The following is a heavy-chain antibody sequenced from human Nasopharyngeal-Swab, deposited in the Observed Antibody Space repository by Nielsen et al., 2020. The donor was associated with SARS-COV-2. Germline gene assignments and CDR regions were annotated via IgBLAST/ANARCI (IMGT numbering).Heavy chain of an antibody. V-gene: IGHV4-39*02. D-gene: IGHD3-3*01. Sequence: SCTVSGGSISSSSYYWGWIRQPPGKGLEWIGSIYYSGSTYYNPSLKSRVTISVDTSKNQFSLKLSSVTAADTAVYYCAREIITIFGVVIPNWFDPWGQGTLVTVSS. CDR3: AREIITIFGVVIPNWFDP. J-gene: IGHJ5*02. CDR2: IYYSGST. CDR1: GGSISSSSYY.